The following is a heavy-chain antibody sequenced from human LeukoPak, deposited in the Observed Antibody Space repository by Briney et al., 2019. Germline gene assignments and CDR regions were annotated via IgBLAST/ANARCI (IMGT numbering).Heavy chain of an antibody. J-gene: IGHJ1*01. D-gene: IGHD3-10*01. CDR3: AQDQGYYGSGSYKEFFRH. CDR2: ISGHGDGT. V-gene: IGHV3-23*01. CDR1: GFTFKNSA. Sequence: PGGSLRLPCAASGFTFKNSAMTWARQAPGKGLEWVSAISGHGDGTYYADSVKGRFTISRDNSKNTVYLQMNSLRAEDTAVYYCAQDQGYYGSGSYKEFFRHWGQGTLVTVSS.